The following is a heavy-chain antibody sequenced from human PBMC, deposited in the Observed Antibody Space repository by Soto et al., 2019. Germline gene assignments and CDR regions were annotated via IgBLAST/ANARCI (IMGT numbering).Heavy chain of an antibody. J-gene: IGHJ6*03. D-gene: IGHD3-16*01. CDR1: GFTFSSYA. V-gene: IGHV3-23*01. CDR3: AKDGIYGGVEYYYYYMDV. CDR2: ISGSGGST. Sequence: GGSLRLSCAASGFTFSSYAMSWVRQAPGKGLEWVSAISGSGGSTYYADSVKGRFTISRDNSKNTLYLQMNSLRAEDTAVYYCAKDGIYGGVEYYYYYMDVWGKGITVTLSS.